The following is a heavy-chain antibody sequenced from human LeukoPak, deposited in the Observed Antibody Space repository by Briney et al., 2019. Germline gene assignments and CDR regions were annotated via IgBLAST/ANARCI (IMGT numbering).Heavy chain of an antibody. V-gene: IGHV4-4*07. D-gene: IGHD4-11*01. CDR2: IYTSGST. CDR1: GGSISSYY. CDR3: ARERLFYYSNYLFDY. Sequence: RTSETLSLTCTVSGGSISSYYWSWIRQPAGKGLEWIGRIYTSGSTNYNPSLKSRVTMSVDTSKNQFSLKLSSVTAADTAVYYCARERLFYYSNYLFDYWGQGTLVTVSS. J-gene: IGHJ4*02.